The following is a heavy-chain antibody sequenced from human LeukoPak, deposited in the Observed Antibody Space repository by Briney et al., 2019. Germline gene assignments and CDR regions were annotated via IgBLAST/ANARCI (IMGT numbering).Heavy chain of an antibody. Sequence: KPSETLSLTCTVSGGSISSYYWSWIRQPPRKGLEWIGYIYYSGSTNYHPSLKSRVTISVDASKNQFSLKLNSVTAADTALYFCARDTYYYYMDVWGKGTTVTVSS. J-gene: IGHJ6*03. CDR2: IYYSGST. CDR1: GGSISSYY. V-gene: IGHV4-59*01. CDR3: ARDTYYYYMDV.